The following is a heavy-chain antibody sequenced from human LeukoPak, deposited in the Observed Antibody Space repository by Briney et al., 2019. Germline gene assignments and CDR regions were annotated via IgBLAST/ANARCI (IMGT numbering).Heavy chain of an antibody. CDR1: GFTFDDYG. Sequence: PGGSLRLSCAASGFTFDDYGMSWVRQAPGKGLEWVSGINWNGGSTGYADSVKGRFTISRDNAKNSLYLQMNSLRAEDTAVYYCVRGRGYSYGHLGLGFDYWGQGTLVTVSS. D-gene: IGHD5-18*01. V-gene: IGHV3-20*04. CDR2: INWNGGST. J-gene: IGHJ4*02. CDR3: VRGRGYSYGHLGLGFDY.